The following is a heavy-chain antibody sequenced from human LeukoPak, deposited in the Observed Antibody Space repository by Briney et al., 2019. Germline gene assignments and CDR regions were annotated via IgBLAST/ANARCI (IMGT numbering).Heavy chain of an antibody. D-gene: IGHD6-13*01. CDR2: IYYSGST. J-gene: IGHJ4*02. V-gene: IGHV4-59*12. CDR1: GGSISSYY. CDR3: ARAWSSSWYVHYFDY. Sequence: SETLSLTCTVSGGSISSYYWSWIRQPPGKGLEWIGYIYYSGSTNYNPSLKSRVTISVDTSKNQFSLKLSSVTAADTAVYYCARAWSSSWYVHYFDYWGQGTLVTVSS.